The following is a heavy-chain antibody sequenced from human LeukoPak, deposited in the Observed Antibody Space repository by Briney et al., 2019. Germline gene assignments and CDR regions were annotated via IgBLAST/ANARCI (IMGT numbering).Heavy chain of an antibody. V-gene: IGHV3-73*01. CDR3: TRRGEAPNDAFDI. CDR2: IRSKANSYAT. CDR1: GFTFSGSA. J-gene: IGHJ3*02. Sequence: PGGSLKLSCAASGFTFSGSAMHWVRQASGKGLEWVGRIRSKANSYATAYAASVKGRFTISRDDSKNTAYLQMNSLKTEDTAVYNCTRRGEAPNDAFDIWGQGTMVTVSS.